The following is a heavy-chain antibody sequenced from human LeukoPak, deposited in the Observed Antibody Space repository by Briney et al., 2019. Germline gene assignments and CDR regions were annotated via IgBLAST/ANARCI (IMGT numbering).Heavy chain of an antibody. CDR1: GVTFRSYS. Sequence: GGSLRLSCAASGVTFRSYSMNWVRQAPGKGLEWVSSISSSSSYIYYADSVKGRFTISRDNAKNSLYLQMNSLRAEDTAVYYCAGSGGSTAYGMDVWGQGTTVTVSS. CDR3: AGSGGSTAYGMDV. CDR2: ISSSSSYI. D-gene: IGHD2-15*01. J-gene: IGHJ6*02. V-gene: IGHV3-21*01.